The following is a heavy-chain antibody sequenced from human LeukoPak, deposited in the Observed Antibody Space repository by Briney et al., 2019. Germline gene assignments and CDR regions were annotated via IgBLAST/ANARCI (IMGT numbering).Heavy chain of an antibody. CDR1: GFTFSSYS. J-gene: IGHJ4*02. Sequence: GGSLRLSCAASGFTFSSYSINWVRRAPGKGLEWVSSISSTSTYIYYADSVKGRFTISRDNAKNSLYLQMNSLRAEDTAVYYCARDAVTQPRSDISGYYPPYHFDYWGQGTLVTVSS. V-gene: IGHV3-21*01. D-gene: IGHD3-22*01. CDR3: ARDAVTQPRSDISGYYPPYHFDY. CDR2: ISSTSTYI.